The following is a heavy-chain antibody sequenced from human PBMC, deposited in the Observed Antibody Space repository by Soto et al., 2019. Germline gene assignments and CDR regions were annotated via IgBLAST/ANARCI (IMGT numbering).Heavy chain of an antibody. J-gene: IGHJ2*01. CDR2: IYYSGST. Sequence: TEQDLEWIGYIYYSGSTYYNQSLKRRVTISVDTSKNQFSLKLSSVTAADTAVYFFFRAEGGIRGSAPVLAFLVNRSFD. D-gene: IGHD3-3*01. CDR3: FRAEGGIRGSAPVLAFLVNRSFD. V-gene: IGHV4-31*02.